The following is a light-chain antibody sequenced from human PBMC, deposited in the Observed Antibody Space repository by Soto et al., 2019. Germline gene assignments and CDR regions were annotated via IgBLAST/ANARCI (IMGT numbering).Light chain of an antibody. V-gene: IGKV3-11*01. CDR3: QQRSNGPPALT. CDR2: DAS. CDR1: QSVSSY. Sequence: EIVLTQSPATLSLSPGERATLSCRASQSVSSYLAWYQQKPGQAPRLLIYDASNRATGIPARFSGSGSGTDFTLTISSIEPEDFAVYYCQQRSNGPPALTFGGGTKVYIK. J-gene: IGKJ4*01.